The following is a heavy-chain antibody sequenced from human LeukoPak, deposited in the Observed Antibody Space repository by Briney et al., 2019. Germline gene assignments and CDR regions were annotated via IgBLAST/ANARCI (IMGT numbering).Heavy chain of an antibody. CDR2: IIPIFGTA. CDR3: ARQPMIGYYFDY. Sequence: SVKVSCKASGYTFTSYGISWVRQAPGQGLEWMGWIIPIFGTANYAQKFQGRVTITADESTNTAYMELSSLRSEDTAVYYCARQPMIGYYFDYWGQGTLVTVSS. D-gene: IGHD3-22*01. CDR1: GYTFTSYG. V-gene: IGHV1-69*13. J-gene: IGHJ4*02.